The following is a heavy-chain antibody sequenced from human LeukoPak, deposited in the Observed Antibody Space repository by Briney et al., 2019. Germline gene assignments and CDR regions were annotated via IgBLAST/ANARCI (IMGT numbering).Heavy chain of an antibody. CDR3: ARVVTPRDYYFDY. V-gene: IGHV4-39*01. CDR1: GGSISSYY. J-gene: IGHJ4*02. D-gene: IGHD3/OR15-3a*01. Sequence: SETLSLTCTVSGGSISSYYWFWIRQPPGKGLEWIGSIYYSGSTYYNPSLKSRVTISVDTSKNQFSLKLSSVTAADTAVYYCARVVTPRDYYFDYWGQGTLVAVSS. CDR2: IYYSGST.